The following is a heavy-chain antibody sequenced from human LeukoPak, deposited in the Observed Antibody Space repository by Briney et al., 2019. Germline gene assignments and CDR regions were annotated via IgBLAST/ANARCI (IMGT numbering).Heavy chain of an antibody. J-gene: IGHJ4*02. V-gene: IGHV3-23*01. CDR3: AKVPHTASPAIDF. Sequence: PGVSLRLSCAASGFSFSTYAMIWVRQAPGKGLEGVSGINSNGGSTYYAASAKGRFTISRDNSKNTLYLQMSSLRAEDTAIYYCAKVPHTASPAIDFWGQGTLVTVSS. CDR1: GFSFSTYA. CDR2: INSNGGST. D-gene: IGHD5-18*01.